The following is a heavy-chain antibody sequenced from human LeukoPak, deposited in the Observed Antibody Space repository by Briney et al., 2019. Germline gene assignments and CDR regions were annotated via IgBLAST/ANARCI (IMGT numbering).Heavy chain of an antibody. Sequence: GGSLRLSCAASGFTVSSNYMSWVRQAPGEGLEWVSVIYSGGSTYYADSVKGRFTISRDNSKNTLYLQMNSLRAEDTAVYYCAGTPPQEGYCSGGSCYGFDYWGQGTLVTVSS. CDR1: GFTVSSNY. D-gene: IGHD2-15*01. J-gene: IGHJ4*02. V-gene: IGHV3-53*01. CDR2: IYSGGST. CDR3: AGTPPQEGYCSGGSCYGFDY.